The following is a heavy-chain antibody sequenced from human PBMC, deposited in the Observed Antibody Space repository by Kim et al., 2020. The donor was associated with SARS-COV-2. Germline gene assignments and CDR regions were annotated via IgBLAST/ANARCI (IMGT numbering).Heavy chain of an antibody. V-gene: IGHV4-31*03. D-gene: IGHD2-8*01. CDR1: GGSISSGGYY. CDR3: ARDRYCTNGVCYPGAFDY. Sequence: SETLSLTCTVSGGSISSGGYYWSWIRQHPGKGLEWIGYIYYSGSTYYNPSLKSRVTISVDTSKNQFSLKLSSVTAADTAVYYCARDRYCTNGVCYPGAFDYGGQGTLVTVSS. J-gene: IGHJ4*02. CDR2: IYYSGST.